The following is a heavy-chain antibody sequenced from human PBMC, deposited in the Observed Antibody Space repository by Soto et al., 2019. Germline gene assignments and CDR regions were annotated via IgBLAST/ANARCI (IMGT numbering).Heavy chain of an antibody. J-gene: IGHJ4*02. CDR2: IYHSGST. Sequence: PSETLSLTCTVSGGSVSSGDYYWSWIRQPPGKGLEWIGYIYHSGSTYYNPSLKSRVTISVDRSKNQFSLKLSSVTAADTAVYYCARAGVVGATALDYWVQGTLVTVSS. CDR1: GGSVSSGDYY. CDR3: ARAGVVGATALDY. V-gene: IGHV4-30-2*01. D-gene: IGHD1-26*01.